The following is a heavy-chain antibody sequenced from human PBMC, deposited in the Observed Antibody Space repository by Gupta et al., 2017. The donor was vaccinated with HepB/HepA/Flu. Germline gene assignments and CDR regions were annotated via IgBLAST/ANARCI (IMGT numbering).Heavy chain of an antibody. CDR2: ITVDGHNT. CDR1: GFTFNNYA. D-gene: IGHD3-9*01. J-gene: IGHJ4*02. V-gene: IGHV3-23*01. CDR3: AKDLVLDFVGLEFDS. Sequence: EVQLLESGGDLVQPGGSLRLSCAASGFTFNNYAMSWVRQAPGKGLEWVSCITVDGHNTYYTDSVKGRFTISRDKSKNTLYLQMNGLRAEDTAVYYCAKDLVLDFVGLEFDSRGQGTLVTVSS.